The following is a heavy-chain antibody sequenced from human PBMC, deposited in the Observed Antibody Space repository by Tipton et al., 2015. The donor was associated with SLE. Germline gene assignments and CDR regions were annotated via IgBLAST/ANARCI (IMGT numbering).Heavy chain of an antibody. CDR2: IYHSGST. V-gene: IGHV4-38-2*01. J-gene: IGHJ3*02. Sequence: TLSLTCAVSGYSISSGYYWGWIRQPPGKGLEWIGSIYHSGSTYYNPSLKSRVTISVDTSKNQFSLKLSSVTAADTAVYYCAIGGLDAFDIWGQGTMVTVSS. CDR3: AIGGLDAFDI. CDR1: GYSISSGYY. D-gene: IGHD3-10*01.